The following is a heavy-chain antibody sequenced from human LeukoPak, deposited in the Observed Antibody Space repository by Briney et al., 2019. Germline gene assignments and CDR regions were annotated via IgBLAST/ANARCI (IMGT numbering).Heavy chain of an antibody. CDR2: TYYRSKWYN. D-gene: IGHD6-13*01. J-gene: IGHJ6*03. CDR1: GDSVSSNSAA. Sequence: SQTLSLTCAISGDSVSSNSAAWNWIRQSPSRGLEWLGRTYYRSKWYNDYAVSVKSRITINPDTSKNQFSLQLNSVTPEDTAVYYCARDGQPAPDYYYYYMDVWGKGTTVTVSS. CDR3: ARDGQPAPDYYYYYMDV. V-gene: IGHV6-1*01.